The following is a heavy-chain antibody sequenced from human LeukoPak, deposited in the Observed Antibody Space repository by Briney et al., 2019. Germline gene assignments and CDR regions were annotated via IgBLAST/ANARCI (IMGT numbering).Heavy chain of an antibody. Sequence: PSETLSLTCTVSGGSISSGGYYWSWIRQHPGKGLEWIGYIYYSGSTYYNPSLKSRVTISVDTSKNQFSLKLSSVTAADTAVYYCARVIAVAYDFDYWGQGTLVTVSS. CDR3: ARVIAVAYDFDY. CDR1: GGSISSGGYY. V-gene: IGHV4-31*03. CDR2: IYYSGST. D-gene: IGHD6-19*01. J-gene: IGHJ4*02.